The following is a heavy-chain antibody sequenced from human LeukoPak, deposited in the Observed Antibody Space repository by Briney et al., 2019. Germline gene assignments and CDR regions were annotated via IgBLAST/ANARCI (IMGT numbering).Heavy chain of an antibody. CDR3: ASDHHRRYYDDQARDTFDI. Sequence: PGGSLRLSCAASGFTVSSNYMTWVRQAPGKGLEWVSIMDSGGGTYYADSVKGRFTLSRDNSKNTLYLQMNSLRAEDTAVYYCASDHHRRYYDDQARDTFDIWGQGTMVTVSS. V-gene: IGHV3-53*01. D-gene: IGHD3-22*01. J-gene: IGHJ3*02. CDR1: GFTVSSNY. CDR2: MDSGGGT.